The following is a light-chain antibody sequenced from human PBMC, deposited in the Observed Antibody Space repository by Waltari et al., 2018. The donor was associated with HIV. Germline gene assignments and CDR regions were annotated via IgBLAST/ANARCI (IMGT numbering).Light chain of an antibody. Sequence: QSALTQPASVYGSPGQSISISCSGTSRDVGASAYVSWYHQHPGEAPPRLLYEVKKRPSVISNRFSGSKSGNTASLTISGLQVEDEAHYYCSSYSASGTLVLFGGGTRLTVL. CDR2: EVK. V-gene: IGLV2-14*01. CDR3: SSYSASGTLVL. CDR1: SRDVGASAY. J-gene: IGLJ2*01.